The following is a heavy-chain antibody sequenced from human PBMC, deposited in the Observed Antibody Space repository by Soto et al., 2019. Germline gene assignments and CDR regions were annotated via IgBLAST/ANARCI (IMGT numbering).Heavy chain of an antibody. CDR2: IYSGGST. CDR1: GFTVSSNY. V-gene: IGHV3-66*01. CDR3: ARLWFGDFRADF. J-gene: IGHJ4*02. Sequence: EVQLVESGGGLVQPGGSLRLSCAASGFTVSSNYMSWVRQAPGEGLEWVSVIYSGGSTYYADSVKGRFTISRDNSKNTLYLQMNSLRAEDTAVYYCARLWFGDFRADFWGQGTLVTVSS. D-gene: IGHD3-10*01.